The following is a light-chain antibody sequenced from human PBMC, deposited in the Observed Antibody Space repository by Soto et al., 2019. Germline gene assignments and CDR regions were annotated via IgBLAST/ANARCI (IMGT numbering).Light chain of an antibody. J-gene: IGKJ3*01. CDR3: QHLNSYSVVP. CDR1: QGISSY. V-gene: IGKV1-9*01. Sequence: DIQLTQSPSFLSASVGDRVTITCRASQGISSYLAWYQQKPGKAPNLLIFGASSLQSGVPSRFSGSGSGTAFTLTISGLQPEDFATYYCQHLNSYSVVPYGPGTKVDIK. CDR2: GAS.